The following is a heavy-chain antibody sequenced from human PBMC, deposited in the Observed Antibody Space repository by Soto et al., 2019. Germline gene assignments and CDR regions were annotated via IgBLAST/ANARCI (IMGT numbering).Heavy chain of an antibody. CDR3: ARGVVVPAAPDV. D-gene: IGHD2-2*01. CDR2: IIPILGIA. V-gene: IGHV1-69*02. CDR1: GGTFSSYT. Sequence: QVQLVQSGAEVKKPGSSVKVSCKASGGTFSSYTISWVRQAPGQGLEWMGRIIPILGIANYAQKFQGRVTITADKSTSTAYMELSSLRSEDTAVYYCARGVVVPAAPDVWGQGTTVTVSS. J-gene: IGHJ6*02.